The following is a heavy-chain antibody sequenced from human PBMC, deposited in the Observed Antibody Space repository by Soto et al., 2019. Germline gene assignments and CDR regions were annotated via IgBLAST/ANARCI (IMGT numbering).Heavy chain of an antibody. CDR1: GGSISSYY. J-gene: IGHJ5*02. CDR3: ARDLGGGSSLNWFDP. V-gene: IGHV4-59*01. Sequence: SETLSLTCTVSGGSISSYYWSWIRQPPGKGLEWIGYIYYSGSTNYNPSLKSRVTISVDTSKNQFSLKLSSVTAADTAVYYCARDLGGGSSLNWFDPWGQGTLVTVSS. D-gene: IGHD2-15*01. CDR2: IYYSGST.